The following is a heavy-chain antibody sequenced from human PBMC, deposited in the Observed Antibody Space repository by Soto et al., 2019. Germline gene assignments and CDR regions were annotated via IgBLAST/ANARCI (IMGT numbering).Heavy chain of an antibody. CDR1: GFTFSSYT. CDR2: ISASSSYI. J-gene: IGHJ4*02. V-gene: IGHV3-21*01. CDR3: TRLLGYSGYGMNFDY. D-gene: IGHD5-12*01. Sequence: PGGSLRLSCAASGFTFSSYTMIWVRQAPGKGLEWVSSISASSSYIYYSDSVKGRFTVSRDNSKNSLFLQMNSLRAEDTALYYCTRLLGYSGYGMNFDYWGQGTLVTVSS.